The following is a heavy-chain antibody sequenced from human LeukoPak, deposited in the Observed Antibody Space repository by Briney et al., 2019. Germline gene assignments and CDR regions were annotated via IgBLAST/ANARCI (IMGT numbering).Heavy chain of an antibody. Sequence: GGSLRLSCTASGFTFANYAMSWVRQAPGKGLEWVSSITGTDASTFYADSVKGRFTISRDNPKNTLYLQMNSLRAEDTAVYYCARDALLWFGELFGGYFDYWGQGTLVTVSS. V-gene: IGHV3-23*01. CDR2: ITGTDAST. J-gene: IGHJ4*02. D-gene: IGHD3-10*01. CDR1: GFTFANYA. CDR3: ARDALLWFGELFGGYFDY.